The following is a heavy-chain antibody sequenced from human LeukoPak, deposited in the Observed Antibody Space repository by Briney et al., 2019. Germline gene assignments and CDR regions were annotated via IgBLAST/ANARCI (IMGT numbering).Heavy chain of an antibody. CDR2: MNPNSGNT. CDR1: GYTFTSYD. D-gene: IGHD2-15*01. Sequence: ASVKVSCKASGYTFTSYDINWVRQATGQGLEWMGWMNPNSGNTGYAQKFQGRVTMTRDTSISTAYMELSRLRSDDTAVYYCARALIYCSGGSCFSDYWGQGTLVTVSS. V-gene: IGHV1-8*01. J-gene: IGHJ4*02. CDR3: ARALIYCSGGSCFSDY.